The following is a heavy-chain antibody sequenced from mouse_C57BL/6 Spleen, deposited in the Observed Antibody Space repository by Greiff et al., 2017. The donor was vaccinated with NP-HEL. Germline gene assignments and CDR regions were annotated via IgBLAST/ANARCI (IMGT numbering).Heavy chain of an antibody. CDR2: INPNNGGT. CDR3: ARTAVVATYYWYFDV. J-gene: IGHJ1*03. CDR1: GYTFTDYN. Sequence: EVQLQQSGPELVKPGASVKIPCKASGYTFTDYNMDWVKQSHGKSLEWIGDINPNNGGTIYNQKFKGKATLTVDKSSSTAYMELRSLTSEDTAVYYCARTAVVATYYWYFDVWGTGTTVTVSS. V-gene: IGHV1-18*01. D-gene: IGHD1-1*01.